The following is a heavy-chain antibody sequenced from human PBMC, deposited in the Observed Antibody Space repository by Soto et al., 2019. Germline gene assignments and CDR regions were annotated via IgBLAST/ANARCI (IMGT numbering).Heavy chain of an antibody. J-gene: IGHJ5*02. D-gene: IGHD2-2*03. V-gene: IGHV4-4*02. CDR2: IYHSGST. Sequence: SETLSLTCAVSGGSISSSNWWSWVRQPAGKGLEWIGEIYHSGSTNYNPSLKSRVTISVDKSKNQFSLKLSSVTAADTAVYYCARARGYCISTSCYSRGGGFDPWGQGTLVTVSS. CDR1: GGSISSSNW. CDR3: ARARGYCISTSCYSRGGGFDP.